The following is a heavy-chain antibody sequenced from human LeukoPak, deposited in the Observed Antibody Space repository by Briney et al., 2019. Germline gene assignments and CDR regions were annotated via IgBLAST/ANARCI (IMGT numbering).Heavy chain of an antibody. V-gene: IGHV1-69*13. Sequence: SVKVSCKASGGSFSSHAINWVRQAPGQGLEWMGGIIPIFGTANYAQKFQDRVTNTAVESMSTVYMELSSLRSEDTAVYYCARGWLAETTVVTPYNYWGQGTLVTVSS. CDR1: GGSFSSHA. D-gene: IGHD4-23*01. CDR2: IIPIFGTA. J-gene: IGHJ4*02. CDR3: ARGWLAETTVVTPYNY.